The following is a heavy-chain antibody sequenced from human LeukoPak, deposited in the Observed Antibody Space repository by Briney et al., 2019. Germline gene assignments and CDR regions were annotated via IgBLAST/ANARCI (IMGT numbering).Heavy chain of an antibody. D-gene: IGHD1-26*01. CDR1: EYSFTTYW. V-gene: IGHV5-51*01. Sequence: GESLKISCQVSEYSFTTYWIGWVRQLPGRGLEWMGIIYPGDSDTRYSPSFQGQVTISVDKSITTAYLQWSSLKASDTAMFYCARAGMEATYFDFWGQGTLVTVSS. CDR3: ARAGMEATYFDF. J-gene: IGHJ4*02. CDR2: IYPGDSDT.